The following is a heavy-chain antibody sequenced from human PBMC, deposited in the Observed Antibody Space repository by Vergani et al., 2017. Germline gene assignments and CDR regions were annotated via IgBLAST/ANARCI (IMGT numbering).Heavy chain of an antibody. Sequence: EVQLLESGGGLVQPGGSLRLSCAAYRFTFSNYDMSLVRQAPGKGLEWVSAITGGGGSTYYADSVKGRFTISRDNSKNTLYLQMNSLRAEDTAVYYCAKDQAVTHYFDYWGQGTLVTVSS. J-gene: IGHJ4*02. CDR3: AKDQAVTHYFDY. D-gene: IGHD6-19*01. CDR1: RFTFSNYD. V-gene: IGHV3-23*01. CDR2: ITGGGGST.